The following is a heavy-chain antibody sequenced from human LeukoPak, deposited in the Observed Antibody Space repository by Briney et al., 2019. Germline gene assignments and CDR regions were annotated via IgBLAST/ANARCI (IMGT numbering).Heavy chain of an antibody. CDR1: GFTVSNSY. D-gene: IGHD3-3*01. CDR2: TYSGGTT. Sequence: GGSLRLSCAASGFTVSNSYINWVRQAPGKGLEWISVTYSGGTTFYSESVKDRFVVSRDNSKNTLYLQMSSLTGEDTAIYFCARDPSGTTIDNYYTLPKGMDVWGQGTTVTVSS. V-gene: IGHV3-66*01. J-gene: IGHJ6*02. CDR3: ARDPSGTTIDNYYTLPKGMDV.